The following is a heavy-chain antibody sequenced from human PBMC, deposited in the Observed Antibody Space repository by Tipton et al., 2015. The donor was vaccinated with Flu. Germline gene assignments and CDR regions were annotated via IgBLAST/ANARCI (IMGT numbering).Heavy chain of an antibody. J-gene: IGHJ4*02. V-gene: IGHV3-7*01. CDR2: IKDDGSEK. CDR1: GITSNSYW. CDR3: ARVGYFAFRD. D-gene: IGHD2/OR15-2a*01. Sequence: SLRLSCAASGITSNSYWMSWVRQAPGKGLEWVANIKDDGSEKYYVDSLKGRFIISRDDAKNSLYLQMNSLRAEDTAVYYCARVGYFAFRDWGRGTLVAVSS.